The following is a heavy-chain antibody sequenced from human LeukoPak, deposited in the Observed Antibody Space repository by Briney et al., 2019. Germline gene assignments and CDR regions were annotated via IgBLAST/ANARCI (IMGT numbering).Heavy chain of an antibody. J-gene: IGHJ4*02. CDR3: SSPYCSSTSCTSYRSY. CDR1: GFTFSNAW. Sequence: GGSLRLSCAASGFTFSNAWMSWVRQAPGKGLEWVGRIKSKTDGGATDYAAPVKGRFTISRDDSKNTVFLQMNSLRSEDTAVYYCSSPYCSSTSCTSYRSYWGQGTLVTVSS. CDR2: IKSKTDGGAT. V-gene: IGHV3-15*01. D-gene: IGHD2-2*01.